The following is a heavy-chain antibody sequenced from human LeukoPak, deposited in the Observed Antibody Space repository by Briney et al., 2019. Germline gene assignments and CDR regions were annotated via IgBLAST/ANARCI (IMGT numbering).Heavy chain of an antibody. CDR3: AKAMIVVVIQGGQDY. D-gene: IGHD3-22*01. Sequence: GGSLRLSCAASGFTFSSYAMSWVRQAPGKGLEWVSAISGSGGSTYYADSVKGRFTISRDNSKNTLYLQMNSLRAEDTAVYYCAKAMIVVVIQGGQDYWGQGTLVTVSS. CDR1: GFTFSSYA. V-gene: IGHV3-23*01. J-gene: IGHJ4*02. CDR2: ISGSGGST.